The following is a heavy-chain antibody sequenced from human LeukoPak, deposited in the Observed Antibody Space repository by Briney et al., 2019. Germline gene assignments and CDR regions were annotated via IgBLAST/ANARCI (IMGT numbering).Heavy chain of an antibody. D-gene: IGHD2-2*02. J-gene: IGHJ4*02. V-gene: IGHV3-23*01. CDR1: GFTFSAFG. CDR3: ATYRHLPY. CDR2: ITKSGDST. Sequence: GGSLRLSCAASGFTFSAFGMNWVRQAPGKGLEWVSTITKSGDSTYYVDSVKGRFTISRDSAKNSLNLQMSSLRAEDSAMYYCATYRHLPYWGQGVLVTVSS.